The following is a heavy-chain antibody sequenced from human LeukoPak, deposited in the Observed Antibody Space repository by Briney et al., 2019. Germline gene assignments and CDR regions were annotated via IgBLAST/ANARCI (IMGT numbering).Heavy chain of an antibody. V-gene: IGHV3-30*02. CDR2: IRYDGSNK. J-gene: IGHJ4*02. CDR3: AKLYDIVVVPATIPGDY. CDR1: GFTFSSYG. D-gene: IGHD2-2*01. Sequence: GRSLRLSCAASGFTFSSYGMHWVRQAPGKGLEWVAFIRYDGSNKYYADSVKGRFTISRDNSKNTLYLQMNSLRAEDTAVYYCAKLYDIVVVPATIPGDYWGQGTLVTVSS.